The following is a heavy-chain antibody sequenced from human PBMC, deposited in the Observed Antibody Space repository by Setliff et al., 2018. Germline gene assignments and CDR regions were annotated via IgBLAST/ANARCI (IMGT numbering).Heavy chain of an antibody. J-gene: IGHJ4*02. V-gene: IGHV3-30-3*01. Sequence: LRLSCAASGFTFSDYDMHWVRQALGKGLEWVAVISYDGNNKYYADSVKGRFSISRDNSKDTLYLQMNSLRAEDTAVYYCASRVYGDYEVFYWGQGTLVTVSS. CDR1: GFTFSDYD. CDR2: ISYDGNNK. CDR3: ASRVYGDYEVFY. D-gene: IGHD4-17*01.